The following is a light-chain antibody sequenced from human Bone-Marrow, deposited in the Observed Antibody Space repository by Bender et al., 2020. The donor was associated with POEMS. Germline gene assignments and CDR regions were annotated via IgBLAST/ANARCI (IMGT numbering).Light chain of an antibody. V-gene: IGLV2-23*02. J-gene: IGLJ3*02. CDR3: CSYTRSRTWV. CDR1: NSDVGGYND. Sequence: QSALTQPASVSGSPGQSITISCTGTNSDVGGYNDVSWLQQHPGKAPKLLLSEVGLRPSGVSNRFSGSKSANTASLTISGLQAEDEADYYCCSYTRSRTWVFGGGTKLTVL. CDR2: EVG.